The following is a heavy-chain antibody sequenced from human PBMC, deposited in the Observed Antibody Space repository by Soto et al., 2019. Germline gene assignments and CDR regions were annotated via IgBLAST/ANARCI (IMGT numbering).Heavy chain of an antibody. CDR1: GYTFTGYY. D-gene: IGHD2-2*01. V-gene: IGHV1-2*02. Sequence: ASVKVSCKASGYTFTGYYMHWVRQAPGQGLEWMGWINPNSGGTNYAQKFQGRVTMTRDTSISTAYMELSRLRSDDTAVYYCARDQGCSRTSCYVAYYYYGMDVWGQLTTVTVSS. J-gene: IGHJ6*02. CDR2: INPNSGGT. CDR3: ARDQGCSRTSCYVAYYYYGMDV.